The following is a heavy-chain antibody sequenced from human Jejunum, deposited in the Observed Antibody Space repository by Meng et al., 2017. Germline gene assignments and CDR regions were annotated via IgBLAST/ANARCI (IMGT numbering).Heavy chain of an antibody. CDR3: TRIFPTGSFDI. V-gene: IGHV3-49*03. J-gene: IGHJ3*02. Sequence: GESLKISCTASGFTFGDYFMSWFRQAPGKGLEWVGFIRSKAYGGTTEYAASVKDRFTISRDDSKSIAYLQMNSLTIKDTAVYYCTRIFPTGSFDIWGQGTMVTVSS. CDR2: IRSKAYGGTT. D-gene: IGHD1-14*01. CDR1: GFTFGDYF.